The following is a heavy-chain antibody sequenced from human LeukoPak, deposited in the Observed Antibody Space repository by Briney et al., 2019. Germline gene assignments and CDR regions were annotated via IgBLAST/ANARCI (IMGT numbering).Heavy chain of an antibody. CDR1: GFTFSTYW. Sequence: PGGSLRLSCAASGFTFSTYWMTWVRRAPGKGLEWVANIKQDGSEKCYVDSVKGRFTISRDNAKTSLYLRMNSLRAEDTAVYYCARGSGQLAYRGYSFDSWGQGALVTVSS. D-gene: IGHD6-6*01. V-gene: IGHV3-7*05. J-gene: IGHJ4*02. CDR2: IKQDGSEK. CDR3: ARGSGQLAYRGYSFDS.